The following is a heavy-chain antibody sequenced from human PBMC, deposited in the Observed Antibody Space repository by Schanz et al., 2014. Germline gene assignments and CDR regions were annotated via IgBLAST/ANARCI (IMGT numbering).Heavy chain of an antibody. CDR2: ISSSSSYI. CDR1: GFTFSTYY. V-gene: IGHV3-21*02. Sequence: EVQLVESGGGLVKPGGSLRLSCAASGFTFSTYYMNWVRQAPGKGLEWVSSISSSSSYISYADSVKGRFTISRDNAKNSLYLHMNSLRAEDTAVYYCARPSDSSWYMDVWGKGTTVTVSS. CDR3: ARPSDSSWYMDV. J-gene: IGHJ6*03. D-gene: IGHD2-21*02.